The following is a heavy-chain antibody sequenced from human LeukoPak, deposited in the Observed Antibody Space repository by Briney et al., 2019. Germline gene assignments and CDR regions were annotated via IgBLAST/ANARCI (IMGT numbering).Heavy chain of an antibody. V-gene: IGHV3-74*01. D-gene: IGHD6-25*01. Sequence: GGSLRLSCAASGFTFSSSWMHWVRQAPGKGLVWVSHINSDGSDTNYADSVKGRFTISRDNAKNTVYLQMNSLRAEDTALYYCATDRGYAFDSWGQGPLVTVSS. J-gene: IGHJ4*02. CDR3: ATDRGYAFDS. CDR1: GFTFSSSW. CDR2: INSDGSDT.